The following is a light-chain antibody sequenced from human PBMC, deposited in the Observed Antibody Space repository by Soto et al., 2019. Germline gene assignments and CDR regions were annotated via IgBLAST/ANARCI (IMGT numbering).Light chain of an antibody. CDR3: QQTYTTPEIT. CDR1: QSISIY. J-gene: IGKJ5*01. CDR2: GAS. Sequence: DIRVSQSPASLSASVGDRVTITFRASQSISIYLNWYQLKPGKAPNLLMYGASYLKSGVPTRFSGSGSGTDFTLTISSLQPEDFAIYYCQQTYTTPEITFCQGTRLEI. V-gene: IGKV1-39*01.